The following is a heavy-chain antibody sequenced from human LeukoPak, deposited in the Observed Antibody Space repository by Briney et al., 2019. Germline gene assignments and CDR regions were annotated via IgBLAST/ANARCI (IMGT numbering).Heavy chain of an antibody. Sequence: PGGSLRLSCAASGFTFSNYAMSWVRQAPGKGLEWVSAISGSASSTYYADSVKGRFTISRDNSKNTLYLQMNSLRAEDTAVYYCARDPELGFDLWGRGTLVTVSS. CDR3: ARDPELGFDL. D-gene: IGHD1-14*01. CDR2: ISGSASST. CDR1: GFTFSNYA. V-gene: IGHV3-23*01. J-gene: IGHJ2*01.